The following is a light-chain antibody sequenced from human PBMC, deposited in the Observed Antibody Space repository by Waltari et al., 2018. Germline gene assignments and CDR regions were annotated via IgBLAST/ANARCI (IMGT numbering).Light chain of an antibody. CDR2: GAS. CDR3: QNHERLPAV. J-gene: IGKJ1*01. V-gene: IGKV3-20*01. CDR1: QSVGRY. Sequence: EIVLTQSPGTLSLSPGERATLSCRASQSVGRYLAWYQQKPGQAPRLLIYGASSRATGIPDRFSGSWSGTDFSLTISRLEPEEFAVYYCQNHERLPAVFGQGTKVEIK.